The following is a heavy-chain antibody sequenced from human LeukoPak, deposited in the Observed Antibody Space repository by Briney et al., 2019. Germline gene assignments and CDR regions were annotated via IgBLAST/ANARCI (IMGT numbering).Heavy chain of an antibody. CDR1: GFTFSNYA. Sequence: GSLRLSCAASGFTFSNYAMTWVRQAPGKGLEWIGEINHSGSTNYNPSLKSRVTISVDTSKNQFSLKLSSVTAADTAVYYCARDNCSGGSCYGLDYWGQGTLVTVSS. CDR2: INHSGST. CDR3: ARDNCSGGSCYGLDY. D-gene: IGHD2-15*01. V-gene: IGHV4-34*01. J-gene: IGHJ4*02.